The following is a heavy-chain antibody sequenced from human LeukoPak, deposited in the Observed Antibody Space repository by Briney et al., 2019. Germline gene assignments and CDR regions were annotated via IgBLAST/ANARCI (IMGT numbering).Heavy chain of an antibody. CDR1: GFSFRNYV. CDR2: IWYDGTNR. Sequence: GGSLRLSCAASGFSFRNYVMHWVRQAPGKGPEWVAVIWYDGTNRYYAGSVKGRFTISRDSSKNTLYLEMNSLRTEDTAVYYCARDLPVVGATSGAFDHWGQGALVTVSS. J-gene: IGHJ4*02. D-gene: IGHD1-26*01. CDR3: ARDLPVVGATSGAFDH. V-gene: IGHV3-33*01.